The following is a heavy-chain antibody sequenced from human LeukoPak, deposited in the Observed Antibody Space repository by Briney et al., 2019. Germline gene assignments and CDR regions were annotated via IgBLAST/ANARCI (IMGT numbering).Heavy chain of an antibody. J-gene: IGHJ4*02. CDR1: GASISSGSYY. CDR2: IYYSGST. V-gene: IGHV4-39*07. Sequence: SETLSLTCTVSGASISSGSYYWGWIRQSPGKGLEWIGSIYYSGSTYYSPSLKSRVTISVDTSKSQFSLKLSSVTAADTAVYYCARGRGSSWYYFDSWGQGTLVTVSS. CDR3: ARGRGSSWYYFDS. D-gene: IGHD6-13*01.